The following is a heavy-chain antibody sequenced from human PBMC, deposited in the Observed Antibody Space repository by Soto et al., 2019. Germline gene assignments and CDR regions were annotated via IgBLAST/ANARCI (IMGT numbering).Heavy chain of an antibody. D-gene: IGHD3-22*01. CDR3: ARARDSSGYYPIHFDY. V-gene: IGHV4-59*01. Sequence: SETLSLTCTVSGGSISSYYWSWIRQPPGKGLEWIGYIYYSGSTNYNPSLKSRVTISVDTSKNQFSLKLSSVTAADTAVYYCARARDSSGYYPIHFDYWGQGTLVTGSS. J-gene: IGHJ4*02. CDR1: GGSISSYY. CDR2: IYYSGST.